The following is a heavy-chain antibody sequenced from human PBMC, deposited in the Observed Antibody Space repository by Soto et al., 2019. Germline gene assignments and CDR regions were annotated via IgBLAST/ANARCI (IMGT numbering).Heavy chain of an antibody. CDR1: GYTFTSYA. CDR3: ARTKAPYYFDY. J-gene: IGHJ4*02. Sequence: ASVKVSCKASGYTFTSYAMHCVRQAPGQRLEWMGWINAGNGDTKYSQKFQGRVTITRDTSASTAYMELSSLRSEDTAVYYCARTKAPYYFDYWGQGTLVTVSS. V-gene: IGHV1-3*01. CDR2: INAGNGDT. D-gene: IGHD2-8*01.